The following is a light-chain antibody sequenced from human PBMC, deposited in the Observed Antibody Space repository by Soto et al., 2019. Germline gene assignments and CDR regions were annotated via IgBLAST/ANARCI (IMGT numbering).Light chain of an antibody. CDR1: QSVTSSY. V-gene: IGKV3-20*01. Sequence: ESVLTQSPGTLSLSPGERATLSCRASQSVTSSYLAWYQQKPGQAPRLLIYGASSRATGIPDRFSGSWSGTDFTLTISRLEPEDFAVYYCQQYGRSPRAFGQGTKVEIK. CDR2: GAS. J-gene: IGKJ1*01. CDR3: QQYGRSPRA.